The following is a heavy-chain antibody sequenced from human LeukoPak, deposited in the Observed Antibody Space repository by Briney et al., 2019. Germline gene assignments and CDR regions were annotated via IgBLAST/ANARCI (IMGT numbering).Heavy chain of an antibody. CDR3: ARVTEHTAMVHWYFDL. D-gene: IGHD5-18*01. CDR1: GYXFTGHY. CDR2: INPNSGGT. J-gene: IGHJ2*01. Sequence: ASVKVSCKSSGYXFTGHYMHWVRQAPGQGLEWMGWINPNSGGTNYAQKFQGRVAMTRDTSISTAYMELSSLRSDDTAVYYCARVTEHTAMVHWYFDLWGRGTLVTV. V-gene: IGHV1-2*02.